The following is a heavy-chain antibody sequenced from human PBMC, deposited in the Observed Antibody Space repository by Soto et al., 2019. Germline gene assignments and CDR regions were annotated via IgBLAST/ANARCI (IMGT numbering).Heavy chain of an antibody. CDR2: IYYSGST. V-gene: IGHV4-39*01. D-gene: IGHD2-15*01. CDR1: GGSISSSSYY. Sequence: SETLSLTCTVSGGSISSSSYYWGWIRQPPGKGLEWIGSIYYSGSTYYNPSLKSRVTISVDTSKNQFSLKLSSVTAADTAVYYCARHDCSGGSCYPEGWGQGTLVTVSS. J-gene: IGHJ4*02. CDR3: ARHDCSGGSCYPEG.